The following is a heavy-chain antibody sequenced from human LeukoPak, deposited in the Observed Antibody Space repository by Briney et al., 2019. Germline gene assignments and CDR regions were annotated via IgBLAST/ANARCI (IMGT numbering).Heavy chain of an antibody. V-gene: IGHV4-34*01. Sequence: PSETLSLTCALYGGSFSGYYWSWLRQPPGKGLEWLGEINHSGCTNYSPSLKSRVTISGDTSKHQFSLKLSSVTAADTAVYYCVLTYYYDSSGFDAFDIWGQGTMVTDSS. CDR1: GGSFSGYY. CDR2: INHSGCT. CDR3: VLTYYYDSSGFDAFDI. J-gene: IGHJ3*02. D-gene: IGHD3-22*01.